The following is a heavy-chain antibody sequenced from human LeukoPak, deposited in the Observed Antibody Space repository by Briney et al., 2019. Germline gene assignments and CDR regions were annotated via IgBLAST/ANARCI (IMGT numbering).Heavy chain of an antibody. CDR3: ARGHGVVLGYFDC. J-gene: IGHJ4*02. Sequence: PSETLSLTCTVSGGSIRSSYYYWGWIRQPPGKGLEWIGSIYDSGSTNYNPSLESRITLSVDKSNNQFSLNLRSVTAADTAVYYCARGHGVVLGYFDCWGQGSLVTVSS. D-gene: IGHD2-15*01. CDR2: IYDSGST. CDR1: GGSIRSSYYY. V-gene: IGHV4-39*07.